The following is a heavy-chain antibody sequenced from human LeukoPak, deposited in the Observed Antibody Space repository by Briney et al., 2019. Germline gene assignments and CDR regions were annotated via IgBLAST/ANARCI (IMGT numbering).Heavy chain of an antibody. Sequence: XMNWVRQAXGXGXEWVSSISSSSSYIYYADSVKGRFTISRDNAKNSLYLQMNSLRAEDTAVYYCARDLAVAGFDYWGQGTLVTVSS. CDR1: X. D-gene: IGHD6-19*01. CDR3: ARDLAVAGFDY. J-gene: IGHJ4*02. V-gene: IGHV3-21*01. CDR2: ISSSSSYI.